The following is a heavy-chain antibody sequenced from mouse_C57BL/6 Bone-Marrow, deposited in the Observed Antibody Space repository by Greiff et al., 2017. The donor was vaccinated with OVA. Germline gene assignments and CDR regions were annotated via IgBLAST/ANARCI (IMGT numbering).Heavy chain of an antibody. CDR3: ARGLTTVVDWLAY. CDR1: GYTFTSYG. Sequence: VQLQQSGAELARPGASVKLSCKASGYTFTSYGISWVKQRTGQGLEWIGEIYPRSGNTYYNEKFKGKATLTADKSSSTAYMELRSLTSEDSAVYFCARGLTTVVDWLAYWGQGTLVTVSA. J-gene: IGHJ3*01. D-gene: IGHD1-1*01. CDR2: IYPRSGNT. V-gene: IGHV1-81*01.